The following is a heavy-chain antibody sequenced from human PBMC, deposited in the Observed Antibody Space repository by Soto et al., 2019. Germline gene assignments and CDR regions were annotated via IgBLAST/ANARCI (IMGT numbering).Heavy chain of an antibody. D-gene: IGHD1-1*01. CDR1: GFSLSTSEVG. Sequence: SGPTLVNPTQTLTLTCTFSGFSLSTSEVGVGWIRQPPGKALEWLAIIRWNDDKRYSPSLKSGLTITKDTSKNQVVLTVPNMDPVDTATYYCAHFETKSIDYWGQGALVTVSS. CDR2: IRWNDDK. V-gene: IGHV2-5*01. J-gene: IGHJ4*02. CDR3: AHFETKSIDY.